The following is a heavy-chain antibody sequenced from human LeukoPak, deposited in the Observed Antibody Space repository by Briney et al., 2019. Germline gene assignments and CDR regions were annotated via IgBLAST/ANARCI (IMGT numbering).Heavy chain of an antibody. D-gene: IGHD5-24*01. CDR2: IYYSGST. J-gene: IGHJ4*02. V-gene: IGHV4-59*08. CDR3: ARGARAGYNLEPFDY. CDR1: GGSISSYY. Sequence: SETLSLTCAVSGGSISSYYWSWIRQPPGKGLEWIGYIYYSGSTKYNPSLKSRVTISVDTSKNQFSLKLSSVTAADTAVYYCARGARAGYNLEPFDYWGQGTLVTVSS.